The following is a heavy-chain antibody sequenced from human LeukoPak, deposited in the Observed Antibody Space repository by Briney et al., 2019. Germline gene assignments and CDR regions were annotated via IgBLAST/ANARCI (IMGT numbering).Heavy chain of an antibody. J-gene: IGHJ4*02. Sequence: GGSLRLSCAASGFTFRSYAMSWVRHGPGKGLELVSVISGSGGSTYYRDSVKGRFTISRDNSKNTLYLQMNSLRDEDTAVYYCAKDGTTTITFDYWGQGTLVTVSS. CDR1: GFTFRSYA. CDR2: ISGSGGST. V-gene: IGHV3-23*01. D-gene: IGHD1-1*01. CDR3: AKDGTTTITFDY.